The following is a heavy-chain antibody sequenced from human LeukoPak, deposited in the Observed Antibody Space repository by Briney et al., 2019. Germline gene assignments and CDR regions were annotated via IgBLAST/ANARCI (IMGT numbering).Heavy chain of an antibody. CDR1: GCTFSSYS. J-gene: IGHJ6*03. CDR3: ARSLSYYDFWSGYHFYYYYYYMDV. CDR2: ISSSSSTI. Sequence: GGSLRLSCAASGCTFSSYSMNWVRQAPGKGLEWVSHISSSSSTIYYADSVKGRFTISRDNAKNSLYLQMNSLRAEDTAVYYCARSLSYYDFWSGYHFYYYYYYMDVWGKGTTVTVSS. V-gene: IGHV3-48*01. D-gene: IGHD3-3*01.